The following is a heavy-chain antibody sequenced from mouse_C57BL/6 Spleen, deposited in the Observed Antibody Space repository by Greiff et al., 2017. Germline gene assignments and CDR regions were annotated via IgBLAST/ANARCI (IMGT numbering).Heavy chain of an antibody. Sequence: VQLQQSGAELMKPGASVKLSCKATGYTFTGYWIEWVKQRPGHGLEWIGEILPGSGCTNYNEKFKGKATFTADTSSNTAYMQLSSLTTEDSAIYYCARFNTTVVYFDYWGQGTTLTVSS. J-gene: IGHJ2*01. CDR1: GYTFTGYW. V-gene: IGHV1-9*01. CDR2: ILPGSGCT. D-gene: IGHD1-1*01. CDR3: ARFNTTVVYFDY.